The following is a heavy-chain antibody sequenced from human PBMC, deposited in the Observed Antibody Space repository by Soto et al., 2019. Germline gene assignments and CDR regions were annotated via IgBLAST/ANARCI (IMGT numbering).Heavy chain of an antibody. CDR2: ISYDGSNK. V-gene: IGHV3-30-3*01. CDR1: GFTFSSYA. J-gene: IGHJ4*02. D-gene: IGHD3-16*01. Sequence: GGSLRLSCAASGFTFSSYAMHWVRQAPGKGLEWVAVISYDGSNKYYADSVKGRFTISRDNSKNTLYLQMNSLRAEDTGVNYCPFIAEGGEYFDYWGQGTMVTVSS. CDR3: PFIAEGGEYFDY.